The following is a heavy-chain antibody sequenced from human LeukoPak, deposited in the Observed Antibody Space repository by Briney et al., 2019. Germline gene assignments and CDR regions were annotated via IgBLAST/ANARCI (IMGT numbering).Heavy chain of an antibody. CDR2: INPNSGGT. J-gene: IGHJ5*02. V-gene: IGHV1-2*02. CDR1: GYTFSRYY. D-gene: IGHD3-16*01. Sequence: ASVKVSCKASGYTFSRYYMHWVRQAPGQGLEWMGWINPNSGGTNYAQKFQGRVTMTRDTSISTAYMELSSLRSDDTAVYYCARDWGSNWFDPWGQGTLVTVSS. CDR3: ARDWGSNWFDP.